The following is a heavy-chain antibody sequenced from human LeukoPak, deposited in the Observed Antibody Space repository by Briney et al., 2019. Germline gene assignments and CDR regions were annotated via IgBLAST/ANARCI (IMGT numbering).Heavy chain of an antibody. J-gene: IGHJ4*02. D-gene: IGHD3-3*01. CDR2: ISSSSSYI. CDR1: GFTFSSYS. CDR3: ARDAIFGVVIDY. V-gene: IGHV3-21*01. Sequence: GGSLRLSCAASGFTFSSYSMNWVRQASGKGLEWVSSISSSSSYIYYADSVKGRFTISRDNAKNSLYLQMNSLRAEDTAVYYCARDAIFGVVIDYWGQGTLVTVSS.